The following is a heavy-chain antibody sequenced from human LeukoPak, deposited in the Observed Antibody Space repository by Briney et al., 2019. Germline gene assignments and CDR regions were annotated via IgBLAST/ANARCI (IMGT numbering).Heavy chain of an antibody. CDR2: IKSRAGGGTA. V-gene: IGHV3-15*01. CDR3: ATEFYRDGYNY. D-gene: IGHD5-24*01. Sequence: GGCLRLSCAASGFTFSTAWLTWVRQTPGKGLEWVGHIKSRAGGGTADYAAPAKGRFTVSGDDSTNMVYLQMNSLKTEDSAVYYCATEFYRDGYNYWRQGTLVTVSS. CDR1: GFTFSTAW. J-gene: IGHJ4*02.